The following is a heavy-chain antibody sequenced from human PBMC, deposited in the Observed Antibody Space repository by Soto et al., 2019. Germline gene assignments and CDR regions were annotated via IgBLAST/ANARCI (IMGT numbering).Heavy chain of an antibody. V-gene: IGHV4-34*01. CDR2: INHSGST. CDR1: GGSFSGYY. J-gene: IGHJ6*03. Sequence: SETLSLTCAVYGGSFSGYYWSWIRQPPGKGLEWIGEINHSGSTNYNPSLNSRVTISVDTSKNQFSLKLSSVTAADTAVYYCARGVLLWFGELRGYYYYMDVWGKGTTVTVSS. CDR3: ARGVLLWFGELRGYYYYMDV. D-gene: IGHD3-10*01.